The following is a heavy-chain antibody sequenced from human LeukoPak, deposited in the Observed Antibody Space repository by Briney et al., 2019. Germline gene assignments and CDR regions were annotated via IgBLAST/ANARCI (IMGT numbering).Heavy chain of an antibody. V-gene: IGHV3-48*01. D-gene: IGHD3-22*01. CDR3: ARAPYDSSGYYLPDAFDI. CDR1: GFTFSSYS. Sequence: QPGGSLRLSCAASGFTFSSYSMNWVRQAPGKGLEWVPYISSSSSTIYYAHSVKGRFTISRDHAKNSLYLQMNSLRAEDTAVYYCARAPYDSSGYYLPDAFDIRGQGTMVTVSS. J-gene: IGHJ3*02. CDR2: ISSSSSTI.